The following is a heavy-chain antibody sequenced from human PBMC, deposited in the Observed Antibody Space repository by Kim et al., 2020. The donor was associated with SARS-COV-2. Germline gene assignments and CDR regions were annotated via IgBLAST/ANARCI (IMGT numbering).Heavy chain of an antibody. CDR1: GGSVSSGSYY. J-gene: IGHJ6*02. V-gene: IGHV4-61*01. Sequence: SETLSLTCTVSGGSVSSGSYYWIWIRQPPGKGLEWIVYIYYSGSTNYNPSLKSRVTISVDTSKNQFSLRLSSVTAAATAVYYCARDNPHIGYCSGGSCYSGSYYGMDVWGQGTTVTVSS. CDR2: IYYSGST. D-gene: IGHD2-15*01. CDR3: ARDNPHIGYCSGGSCYSGSYYGMDV.